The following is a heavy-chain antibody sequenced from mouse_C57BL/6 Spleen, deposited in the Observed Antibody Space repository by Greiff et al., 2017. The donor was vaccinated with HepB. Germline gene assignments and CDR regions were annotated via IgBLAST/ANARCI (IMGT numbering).Heavy chain of an antibody. CDR3: ARGRVTTVVAPMYY. V-gene: IGHV5-17*01. J-gene: IGHJ4*01. D-gene: IGHD1-1*01. CDR2: ISSGSSTI. Sequence: EVQLVESGGGLVKPGGSLKLSCAASGFTFSDYGMHWVRQAPEKGLEWVAYISSGSSTIYYADTVKGRFTISRDNAKNTLFLQMTSLRSEDTAMYYCARGRVTTVVAPMYYWGQGTSVTVSS. CDR1: GFTFSDYG.